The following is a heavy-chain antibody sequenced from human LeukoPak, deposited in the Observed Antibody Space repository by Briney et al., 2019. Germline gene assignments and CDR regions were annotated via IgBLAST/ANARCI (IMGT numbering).Heavy chain of an antibody. CDR3: ARVGFLTGYYIDY. V-gene: IGHV3-72*01. J-gene: IGHJ4*02. CDR2: SGSKTKTYTT. D-gene: IGHD3-9*01. Sequence: GGSLRLSCAASGFSFSDHYMDWVRQVPGKGLEWVGRSGSKTKTYTTVYAASVEGRFTFSRDDSKNSLYLQMNSLKTEDTAVYYCARVGFLTGYYIDYWGQGTLVTVSS. CDR1: GFSFSDHY.